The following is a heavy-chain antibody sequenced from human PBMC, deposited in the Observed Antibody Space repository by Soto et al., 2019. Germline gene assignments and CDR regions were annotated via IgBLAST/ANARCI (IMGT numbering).Heavy chain of an antibody. D-gene: IGHD4-17*01. CDR2: ILDDGSDK. CDR3: ARDDDYGDNGLDY. J-gene: IGHJ4*02. V-gene: IGHV3-33*01. Sequence: QVQLVEAGGGVVQPGRSLRLSCAASGFSFSSYGMHWVRQAPGKGLEWVGVILDDGSDKDYTDAVKGRVTISRDNSKSTLSLEMNSLRAVDTAVYYCARDDDYGDNGLDYWGQGNLVTVSS. CDR1: GFSFSSYG.